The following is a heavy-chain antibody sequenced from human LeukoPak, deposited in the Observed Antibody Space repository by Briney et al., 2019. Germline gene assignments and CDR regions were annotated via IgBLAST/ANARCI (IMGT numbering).Heavy chain of an antibody. CDR2: ISSGGSTI. D-gene: IGHD6-19*01. CDR3: ARVGRGWELDY. J-gene: IGHJ4*02. V-gene: IGHV3-11*04. CDR1: GFTFSDYY. Sequence: GGSLRLPCAASGFTFSDYYMSWIRQAPGKGLECVSYISSGGSTIYYADSVKGRFTISRDNAKNSLYLQMNSLRAEDTAVYYCARVGRGWELDYWGQGTLVTVSS.